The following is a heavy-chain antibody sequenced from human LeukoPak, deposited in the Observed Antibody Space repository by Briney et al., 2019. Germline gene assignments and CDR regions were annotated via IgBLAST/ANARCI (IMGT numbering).Heavy chain of an antibody. J-gene: IGHJ6*03. CDR1: GGSISSYY. Sequence: SETLSLTXTVSGGSISSYYWSWIRQPPGKGLEWIGEVNHSGFTSYNPSLKSRVTISVDTSKNQFSLRLSSVTAADTAVYYCARGVRKLDIKYYYNYYYMDVWGKGTTVTVSS. CDR2: VNHSGFT. V-gene: IGHV4-34*01. CDR3: ARGVRKLDIKYYYNYYYMDV. D-gene: IGHD3-9*01.